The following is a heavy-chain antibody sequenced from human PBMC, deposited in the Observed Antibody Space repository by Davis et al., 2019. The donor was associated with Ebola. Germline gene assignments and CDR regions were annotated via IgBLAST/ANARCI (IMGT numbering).Heavy chain of an antibody. V-gene: IGHV3-7*01. CDR3: ATKQGDY. CDR2: IHEDGSAR. Sequence: GESLKISCAASGFTSSSFWMAWVRQAPGQGPDWVANIHEDGSARYYVDSVKGRFTISRDNVKNSLYLQMNSLRAEDTAVYYCATKQGDYWGQGTLVTVSS. CDR1: GFTSSSFW. J-gene: IGHJ4*02.